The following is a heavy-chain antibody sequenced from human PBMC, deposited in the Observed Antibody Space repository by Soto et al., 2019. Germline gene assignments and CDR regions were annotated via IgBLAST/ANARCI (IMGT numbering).Heavy chain of an antibody. Sequence: TSETLSLTCTVSGGSISSSSYYWGWIRQPPGKGLEWIGSIYYSGSTYYNPSLKSRVTISVDTSKNQFSLKLSSVTAADTAVYYCARQGPHGANWVRYFDSWGQGTLVTVS. CDR1: GGSISSSSYY. CDR3: ARQGPHGANWVRYFDS. CDR2: IYYSGST. V-gene: IGHV4-39*01. D-gene: IGHD7-27*01. J-gene: IGHJ4*02.